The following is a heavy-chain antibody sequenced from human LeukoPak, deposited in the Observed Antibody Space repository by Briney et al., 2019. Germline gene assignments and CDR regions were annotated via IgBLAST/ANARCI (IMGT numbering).Heavy chain of an antibody. D-gene: IGHD4-17*01. CDR3: ARQSGTMVTTRFDY. J-gene: IGHJ4*02. CDR1: GFTFSSYE. CDR2: ISSSRTI. V-gene: IGHV3-48*03. Sequence: GGSLRLSCAASGFTFSSYEMNWVRQAPGKGLEWVSYISSSRTIYYADSVKGRFTISRDNAKNSLYLQMNSLRAEDTAIYCCARQSGTMVTTRFDYWGQGTLVTVSS.